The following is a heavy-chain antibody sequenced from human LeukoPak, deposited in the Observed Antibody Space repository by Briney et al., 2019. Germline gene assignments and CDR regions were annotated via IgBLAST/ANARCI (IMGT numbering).Heavy chain of an antibody. J-gene: IGHJ6*03. V-gene: IGHV4-59*12. CDR3: ARRYSGSYGLYSHHSMDV. Sequence: SETLSLTCIVSGGSISDYHWTWIRQPPGKGLEWIGYIEKSGSTNYNLSLKSRVTVSVDTSKNQFSLKLSSVTAADKAVYYCARRYSGSYGLYSHHSMDVWGKGTTVTITS. CDR2: IEKSGST. CDR1: GGSISDYH. D-gene: IGHD1-26*01.